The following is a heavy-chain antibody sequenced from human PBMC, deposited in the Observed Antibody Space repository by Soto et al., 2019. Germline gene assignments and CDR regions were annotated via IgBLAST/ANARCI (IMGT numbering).Heavy chain of an antibody. V-gene: IGHV1-69*12. D-gene: IGHD1-1*01. CDR2: IIPIFGTA. CDR1: GGTFSSYA. J-gene: IGHJ6*02. CDR3: ARAVLDWNDYYYYGMDV. Sequence: QVQLVQSGAEVKKPGSSVKVSCKASGGTFSSYAISWVRQAPGQGLEWMGGIIPIFGTANYAQKFQGRVTITAGESTSTAYMELSSLRSEDTAVYYCARAVLDWNDYYYYGMDVWGQGTTVTVSS.